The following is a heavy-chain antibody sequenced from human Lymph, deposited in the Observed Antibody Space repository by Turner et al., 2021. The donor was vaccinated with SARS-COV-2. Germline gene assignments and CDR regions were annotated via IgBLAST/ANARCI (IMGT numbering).Heavy chain of an antibody. CDR1: GFTFSSYS. CDR2: ISSRGRYI. J-gene: IGHJ4*02. V-gene: IGHV3-21*01. D-gene: IGHD3-10*01. Sequence: EVQLVESGGGLVKPGGSLRLSCAASGFTFSSYSMNWVRQAPGKGLEWVSTISSRGRYIYYADSVKGRFTISRDNAKNSLYLQMNSLRADDTAVYYCAREKLGELFDYWGQGTLVTVSS. CDR3: AREKLGELFDY.